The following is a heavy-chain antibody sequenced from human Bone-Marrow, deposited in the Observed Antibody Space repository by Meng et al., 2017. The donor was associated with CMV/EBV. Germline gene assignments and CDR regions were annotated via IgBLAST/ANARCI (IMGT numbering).Heavy chain of an antibody. J-gene: IGHJ4*02. Sequence: QGQLVQSGAKVKKPGASVKVSCKASGHSFTGYYMHWVRQAPGQGLEWMGWINPNSGGTNYAQKFQGRVTMTRDTSISTAYMELSRLRSDDTAVYYCARDLDYGDYASDYWGQGTLVTVSS. V-gene: IGHV1-2*02. D-gene: IGHD4-17*01. CDR2: INPNSGGT. CDR3: ARDLDYGDYASDY. CDR1: GHSFTGYY.